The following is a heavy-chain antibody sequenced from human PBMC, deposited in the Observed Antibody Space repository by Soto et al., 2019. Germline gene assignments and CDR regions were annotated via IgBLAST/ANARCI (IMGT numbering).Heavy chain of an antibody. CDR3: TTDSSGTTAPYYYYGMDV. CDR1: GFTFSNAW. Sequence: TGGSLRLSCAASGFTFSNAWMNWVRQAPGKGLEWVGRIKSKTDGGTTDYAAPVKGRFTISRDDSKNTLYLQMNSLKTEDTAVYYCTTDSSGTTAPYYYYGMDVWGQGTTVTVSS. CDR2: IKSKTDGGTT. J-gene: IGHJ6*02. V-gene: IGHV3-15*07. D-gene: IGHD1-7*01.